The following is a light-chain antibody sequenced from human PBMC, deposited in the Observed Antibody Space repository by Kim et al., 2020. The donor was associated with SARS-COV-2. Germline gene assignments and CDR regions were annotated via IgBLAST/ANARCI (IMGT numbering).Light chain of an antibody. J-gene: IGKJ3*01. CDR1: QDIRVW. Sequence: ASRGSRGTITCRASQDIRVWLAWYQQRPGRAPKVLVYAADNLQSGVPSRFSGSGSGTDFTLTISNLQPEDSATYYCQQGKSFPFTFGPGTKVDIK. V-gene: IGKV1-12*01. CDR3: QQGKSFPFT. CDR2: AAD.